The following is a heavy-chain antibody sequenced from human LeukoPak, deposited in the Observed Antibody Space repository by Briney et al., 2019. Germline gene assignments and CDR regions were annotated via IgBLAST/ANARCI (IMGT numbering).Heavy chain of an antibody. CDR1: GYSFSDYD. J-gene: IGHJ6*03. V-gene: IGHV1-8*01. CDR3: ARALAWGGSSYSYGYMDV. D-gene: IGHD1-26*01. Sequence: ASVKVSCKASGYSFSDYDINWVRQAPGPGLEGRGWLKTKSGNAGYVQKFQGRVTMTRNTSISTAYMELSSLRSEDTAVYYCARALAWGGSSYSYGYMDVWDKGTLVTVSS. CDR2: LKTKSGNA.